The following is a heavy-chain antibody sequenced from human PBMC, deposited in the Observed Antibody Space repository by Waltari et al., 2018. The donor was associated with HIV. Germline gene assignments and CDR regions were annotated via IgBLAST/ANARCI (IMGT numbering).Heavy chain of an antibody. J-gene: IGHJ4*02. Sequence: EVQLVESGGGLVQPGRSLRLSCAASGFTFDDYAMHWVRQAPGKGLEWVSSISWNSGSIGYADSVKGRFTISRDNAKNSLYLQMNSLRAEDTALYYCAKDRFPFRVPAAEFDYWGQGTLVTVSS. D-gene: IGHD2-2*01. CDR2: ISWNSGSI. CDR3: AKDRFPFRVPAAEFDY. V-gene: IGHV3-9*01. CDR1: GFTFDDYA.